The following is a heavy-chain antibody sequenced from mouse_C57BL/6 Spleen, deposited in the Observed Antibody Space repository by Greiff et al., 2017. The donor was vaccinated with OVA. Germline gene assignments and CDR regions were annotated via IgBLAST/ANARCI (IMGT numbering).Heavy chain of an antibody. V-gene: IGHV5-12*01. CDR1: GFTFSDYY. J-gene: IGHJ2*01. Sequence: EVQRVESGGGLVQPGGSLKLSCAASGFTFSDYYMYWVRQTPEKRLEWVAYISNGGGSTYYPDTVKGRFTISRDNAKNTLYLQMSRLKSEDTAMYYCARSSGYDFDDWGQGTTLTVSS. D-gene: IGHD3-2*02. CDR3: ARSSGYDFDD. CDR2: ISNGGGST.